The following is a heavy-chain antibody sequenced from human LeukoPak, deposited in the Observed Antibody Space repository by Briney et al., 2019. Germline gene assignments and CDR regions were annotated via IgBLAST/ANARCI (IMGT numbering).Heavy chain of an antibody. J-gene: IGHJ3*02. D-gene: IGHD3-9*01. CDR1: GYTFSSNY. CDR2: INLSAGST. CDR3: AREDDILTGYEGGGNSFDI. Sequence: ASEKLSRNSSGYTFSSNYIHWVRHALGQGLAWMGIINLSAGSTSYAQKFQARHTMTTDTFTSTVYMELSSLRSEDTAGYYCAREDDILTGYEGGGNSFDIWGQGTMVTVSS. V-gene: IGHV1-46*01.